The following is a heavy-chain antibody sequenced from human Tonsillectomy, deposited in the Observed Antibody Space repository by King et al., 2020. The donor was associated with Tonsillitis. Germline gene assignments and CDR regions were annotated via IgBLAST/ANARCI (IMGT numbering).Heavy chain of an antibody. Sequence: VQLVESGGGLVQPGGSLRLSCATSGFTFSSYAMTWVRQAPGEGLEWVSGITGSGGTTYYADSVKGRFTISRDNSKNTVYLEMNNLSAEDTAVYYCAKFLFEWLLPDDAFDIWGQGTLLTVSS. CDR1: GFTFSSYA. CDR3: AKFLFEWLLPDDAFDI. V-gene: IGHV3-23*04. D-gene: IGHD3-9*01. CDR2: ITGSGGTT. J-gene: IGHJ3*02.